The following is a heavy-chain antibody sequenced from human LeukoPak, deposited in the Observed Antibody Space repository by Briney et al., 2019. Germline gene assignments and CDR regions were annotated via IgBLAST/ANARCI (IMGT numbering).Heavy chain of an antibody. Sequence: GGSLRLSCAASGFTFDDYAMHWVRQAPGKGLEWVSGISWNSGSIGYADSVKGRFTISRENAKNSLYLQMNSLRAGDTAVYYCARGIPSITIFGVVTAFDYWGQGTLVTVSS. J-gene: IGHJ4*02. V-gene: IGHV3-9*01. CDR1: GFTFDDYA. CDR3: ARGIPSITIFGVVTAFDY. CDR2: ISWNSGSI. D-gene: IGHD3-3*01.